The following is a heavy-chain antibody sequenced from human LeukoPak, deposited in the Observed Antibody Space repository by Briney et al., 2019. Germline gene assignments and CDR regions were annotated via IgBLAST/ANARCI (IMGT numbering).Heavy chain of an antibody. V-gene: IGHV1-2*02. CDR3: GRGVQSFDS. CDR2: IRPMTGDT. J-gene: IGHJ5*01. Sequence: ASVKVSCKASGYTFTGYYMHWVRQAPGQGLEWLGYIRPMTGDTNYAQKFQDRVTFSMDTSTATAYMELRSLRSDDTAFYYCGRGVQSFDSWGQGTLVTVSS. CDR1: GYTFTGYY.